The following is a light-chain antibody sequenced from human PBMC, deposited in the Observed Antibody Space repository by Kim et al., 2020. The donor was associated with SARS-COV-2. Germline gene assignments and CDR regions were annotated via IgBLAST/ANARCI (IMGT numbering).Light chain of an antibody. J-gene: IGKJ4*01. CDR1: QDISNY. CDR2: DAS. Sequence: ASIGDRVTITCQASQDISNYLAWHQQKPGKAPKLLIYDASTLDSGVPSRFSGGGSGTEFTFIIGSLQPEDFATYYCLQYDNYPWTFGVGTKVDIK. V-gene: IGKV1-33*01. CDR3: LQYDNYPWT.